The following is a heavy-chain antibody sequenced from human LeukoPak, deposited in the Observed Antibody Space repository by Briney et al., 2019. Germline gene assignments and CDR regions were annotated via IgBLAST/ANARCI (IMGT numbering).Heavy chain of an antibody. V-gene: IGHV4-34*01. CDR3: ARGAHYGDYRNTFDY. J-gene: IGHJ4*02. D-gene: IGHD4-17*01. Sequence: SETLSLTCAVYGGSFSGYYWSWIRQPPGKGLERIGEINHSGSTNYNPSLKSRVTISVDTSKNQFSLKLSSVTAADTAVYYCARGAHYGDYRNTFDYWGQGTLVTVSS. CDR2: INHSGST. CDR1: GGSFSGYY.